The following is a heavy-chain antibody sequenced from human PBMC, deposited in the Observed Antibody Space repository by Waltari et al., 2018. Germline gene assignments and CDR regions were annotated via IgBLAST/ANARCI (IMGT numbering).Heavy chain of an antibody. D-gene: IGHD3-3*01. Sequence: QVQLQESGPGLVKPSETLSLTCTVPGGSISSYYWSWIRQPPGKGLEWIGYIYYSGSTNYNPSLKSRVTISVDTSKNQFSLKLSSVTAADTAVYYCARGDDFWSGYKYFQHWGQGTLVTVSS. CDR1: GGSISSYY. J-gene: IGHJ1*01. V-gene: IGHV4-59*01. CDR2: IYYSGST. CDR3: ARGDDFWSGYKYFQH.